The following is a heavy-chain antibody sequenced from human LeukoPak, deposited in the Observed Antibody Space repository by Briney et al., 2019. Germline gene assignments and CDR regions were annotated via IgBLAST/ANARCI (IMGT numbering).Heavy chain of an antibody. CDR2: ISWNSGSI. D-gene: IGHD6-6*01. CDR3: AKDISHGSSSSAFDY. V-gene: IGHV3-9*03. CDR1: GFIFSSYA. Sequence: TGGSLRLSCAASGFIFSSYAMNWVRQAPGKGLEWVSGISWNSGSIGYADSVKGRFTISRDNAKNSLYLQMNSLRAEDMALYYCAKDISHGSSSSAFDYWGQGTLVTVSS. J-gene: IGHJ4*02.